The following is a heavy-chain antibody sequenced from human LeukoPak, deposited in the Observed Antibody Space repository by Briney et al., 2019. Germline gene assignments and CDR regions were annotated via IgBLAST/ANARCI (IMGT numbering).Heavy chain of an antibody. J-gene: IGHJ5*02. D-gene: IGHD7-27*01. CDR3: ARSAWGLNWFDP. V-gene: IGHV1-46*01. Sequence: ASVKVSCKASGYTFTSYYIHWVRQAPGQGLEWMGIINPNGGSTSYIQDFQGRVTMSSDSSTSTVYMELSSLRSEDTAMYYCARSAWGLNWFDPWGQGTPVTVSS. CDR1: GYTFTSYY. CDR2: INPNGGST.